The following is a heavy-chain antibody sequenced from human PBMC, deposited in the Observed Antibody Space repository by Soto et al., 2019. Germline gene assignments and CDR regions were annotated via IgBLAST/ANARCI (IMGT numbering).Heavy chain of an antibody. Sequence: QVQLVQSGAEVKKPGSSVKVSCKASGGTFSSYAISWVRQAPGQGLEWMGGIIPIFGTANYAQKFQGRVTITADESTSTAYMELSSLRSDDTAVYYCARKGSYGGYYYYGMDVWGQGTTVTVSS. CDR1: GGTFSSYA. J-gene: IGHJ6*02. CDR2: IIPIFGTA. V-gene: IGHV1-69*01. CDR3: ARKGSYGGYYYYGMDV. D-gene: IGHD5-18*01.